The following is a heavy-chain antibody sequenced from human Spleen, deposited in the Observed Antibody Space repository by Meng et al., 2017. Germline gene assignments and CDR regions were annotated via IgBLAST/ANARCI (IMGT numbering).Heavy chain of an antibody. J-gene: IGHJ4*02. CDR2: ISSSSSHI. D-gene: IGHD3-9*01. CDR1: GFTFSTYN. Sequence: GESLKISCAASGFTFSTYNMNWVRQAPGKGLEWVSSISSSSSHIHYADSVKGRFTISRDSAKNSLYLQMNSLRAEDTAVYYCARDPEPYDILTDLNYWGQGTLVTVSS. CDR3: ARDPEPYDILTDLNY. V-gene: IGHV3-21*01.